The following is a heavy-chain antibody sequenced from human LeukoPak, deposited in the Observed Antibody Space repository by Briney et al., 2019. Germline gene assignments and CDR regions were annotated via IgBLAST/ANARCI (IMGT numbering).Heavy chain of an antibody. V-gene: IGHV1-2*02. J-gene: IGHJ3*02. Sequence: ASVKVSCKASGYTFTGYYLHWVRQAPGQGLEWVVWISSNNGGTNYAQTFQGRVTMTRDTSISTAYMELSRLRFDDTAVYYCARGGSRSSGAFDIWGQGTMVTVSS. CDR1: GYTFTGYY. CDR3: ARGGSRSSGAFDI. CDR2: ISSNNGGT. D-gene: IGHD6-13*01.